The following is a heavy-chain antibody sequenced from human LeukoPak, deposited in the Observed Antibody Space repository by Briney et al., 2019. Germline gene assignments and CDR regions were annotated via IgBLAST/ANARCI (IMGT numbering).Heavy chain of an antibody. CDR3: ASGYSSGWYYYYGMDV. Sequence: SETLSLTCAVYGGSFSGYYWSWIRQPPGKGLEWNGEINHSGSTNYNPSLKSRVTISVDTSKNQFSLKLSSVTAADTAVYYCASGYSSGWYYYYGMDVWGQGTTVTVSS. CDR1: GGSFSGYY. CDR2: INHSGST. V-gene: IGHV4-34*01. D-gene: IGHD6-19*01. J-gene: IGHJ6*02.